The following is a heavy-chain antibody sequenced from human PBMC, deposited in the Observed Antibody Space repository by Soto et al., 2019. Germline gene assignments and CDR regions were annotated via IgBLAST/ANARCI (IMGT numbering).Heavy chain of an antibody. CDR3: ARDCVHIVATRTLWFRS. Sequence: QVQLQESGPGLVKPSGTLSLTCAVSGGSISSSNWWSWVRQPPGKGLEWIGEIYHSGSTNYNPSLKSRVTISVDKSKNQFSLKLSSVTAADTAVYYCARDCVHIVATRTLWFRSWGQRTLVTVSS. J-gene: IGHJ5*01. CDR1: GGSISSSNW. CDR2: IYHSGST. D-gene: IGHD5-12*01. V-gene: IGHV4-4*02.